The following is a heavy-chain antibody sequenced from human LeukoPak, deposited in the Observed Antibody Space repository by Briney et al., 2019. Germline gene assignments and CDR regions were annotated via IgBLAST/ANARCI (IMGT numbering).Heavy chain of an antibody. CDR2: IKQDGGEK. Sequence: GSLRLSCAASGFTFSSYWMSWVRQAPGKGLEWVANIKQDGGEKYYVESVKGRFTISRDNVKNTLYLQMNSLRVEDTAVYYCARFVSSGTDYGGNSDPHDAFDIWGQGTMVTVSS. CDR3: ARFVSSGTDYGGNSDPHDAFDI. J-gene: IGHJ3*02. V-gene: IGHV3-7*01. D-gene: IGHD4-23*01. CDR1: GFTFSSYW.